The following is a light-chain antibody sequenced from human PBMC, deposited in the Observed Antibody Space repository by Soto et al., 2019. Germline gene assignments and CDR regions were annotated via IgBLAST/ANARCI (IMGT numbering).Light chain of an antibody. CDR2: ASS. CDR1: QTINKY. J-gene: IGKJ1*01. V-gene: IGKV1-39*01. Sequence: DIQMTQSPSSLSASVGDRVTITCRPSQTINKYLDWYQQKPGKAPRLLIYASSTLPSGVPSRFTGSRPGTSFTLTINNLQPEDFATYYCQQSYNVPPTFGQGTTVEI. CDR3: QQSYNVPPT.